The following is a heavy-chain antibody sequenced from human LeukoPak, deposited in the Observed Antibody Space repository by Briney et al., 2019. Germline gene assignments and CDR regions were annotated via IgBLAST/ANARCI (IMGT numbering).Heavy chain of an antibody. D-gene: IGHD5/OR15-5a*01. CDR1: GYSISSGYY. CDR2: IYHSGST. CDR3: ARFQSLLYYYYYMDV. Sequence: SETLSLTCTVSGYSISSGYYWGWLRQPPGKGLEWIGSIYHSGSTYYNPSLKRRVTISVDTSKNQFSLKLSSVTAADTAVYYCARFQSLLYYYYYMDVWGKGTTVTVSS. V-gene: IGHV4-38-2*02. J-gene: IGHJ6*03.